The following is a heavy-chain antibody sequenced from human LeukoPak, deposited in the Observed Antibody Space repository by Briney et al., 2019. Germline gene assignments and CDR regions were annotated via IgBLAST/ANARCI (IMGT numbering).Heavy chain of an antibody. CDR1: GGSFSGYY. D-gene: IGHD5-12*01. V-gene: IGHV3-53*01. J-gene: IGHJ4*02. CDR2: IYSGGST. CDR3: ARDRLGDYFDY. Sequence: ETLSLTCAVYGGSFSGYYWSWIRQPPGKGLEWVSVIYSGGSTYYADSVKGRFTISRDNSKNTLYLQMNSLRAEDTAVYYCARDRLGDYFDYWGQGTLVTVSS.